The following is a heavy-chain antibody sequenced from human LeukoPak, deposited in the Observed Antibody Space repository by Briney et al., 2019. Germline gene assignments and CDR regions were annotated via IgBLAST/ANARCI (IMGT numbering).Heavy chain of an antibody. J-gene: IGHJ4*02. Sequence: GGSLRLSCAASGFTFNSYPMSWVRQAPWERLQWVSGISDSGGNTYYADSVKGRFTISRDNSKNTLYLQMNSLRAEDTAVYFCAKDQYQLLLLFDYWGQGTLVTVSS. CDR2: ISDSGGNT. CDR1: GFTFNSYP. D-gene: IGHD2-2*01. CDR3: AKDQYQLLLLFDY. V-gene: IGHV3-23*01.